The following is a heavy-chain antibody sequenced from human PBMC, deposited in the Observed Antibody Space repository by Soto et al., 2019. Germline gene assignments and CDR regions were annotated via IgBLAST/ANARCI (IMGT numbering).Heavy chain of an antibody. CDR3: AGAAYGFRGYYYGMDV. J-gene: IGHJ6*02. Sequence: LRLSCAASGFTFSFYWMSWVRQAPGKGLEWVANINQDGSEKYYVDSVKGRFTISRDNAKNSLYLQMNSLRVEDTAVYFCAGAAYGFRGYYYGMDVWGQGTTVAVS. CDR2: INQDGSEK. V-gene: IGHV3-7*04. CDR1: GFTFSFYW. D-gene: IGHD4-17*01.